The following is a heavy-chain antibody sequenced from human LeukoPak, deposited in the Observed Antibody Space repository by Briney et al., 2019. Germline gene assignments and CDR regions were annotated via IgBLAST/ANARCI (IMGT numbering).Heavy chain of an antibody. CDR2: ISSSSSYT. J-gene: IGHJ4*02. CDR1: GFTFNGHW. D-gene: IGHD5-18*01. Sequence: GGSLRLSCAASGFTFNGHWMNWVRQAPGKGLEWVSYISSSSSYTNYADSVKGRFTISRDNSKNTLYLQMNSLRAEDTAVYYCARDLDTLDYWGQGTLVTVSS. V-gene: IGHV3-11*05. CDR3: ARDLDTLDY.